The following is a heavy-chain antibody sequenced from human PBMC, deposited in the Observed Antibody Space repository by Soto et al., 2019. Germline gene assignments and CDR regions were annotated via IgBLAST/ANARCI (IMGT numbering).Heavy chain of an antibody. CDR1: GFNFINAW. Sequence: EVQLVESGGGLVEPGGSLRLSCAASGFNFINAWMHWVRQAPGKGLKWVGRIKSKADGSTTDYAAPVKGRFIISRDDSKNTLYLQINSLKMEDTAVYYCSALGVWGQGTTVTVSS. D-gene: IGHD1-26*01. J-gene: IGHJ6*02. V-gene: IGHV3-15*07. CDR2: IKSKADGSTT. CDR3: SALGV.